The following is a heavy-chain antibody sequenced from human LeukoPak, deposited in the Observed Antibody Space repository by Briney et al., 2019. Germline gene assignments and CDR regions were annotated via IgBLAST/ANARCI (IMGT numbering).Heavy chain of an antibody. D-gene: IGHD4-17*01. CDR3: AKEVLGGNYGDYAVDY. CDR2: VSGSGSHT. CDR1: GFTFTTCA. V-gene: IGHV3-23*01. Sequence: GGSLRLSCAASGFTFTTCAMSWVRQAPGKGLEWVSSVSGSGSHTYYADSVKGRFTISRDNSKNTLDLQMHSLRAEDTALYYCAKEVLGGNYGDYAVDYWGQGTLVTVSS. J-gene: IGHJ4*02.